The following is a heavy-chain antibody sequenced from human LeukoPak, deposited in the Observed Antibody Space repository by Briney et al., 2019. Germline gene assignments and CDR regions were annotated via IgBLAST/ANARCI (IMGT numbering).Heavy chain of an antibody. D-gene: IGHD4-17*01. V-gene: IGHV3-11*04. Sequence: GGSLRLSCAAAGFALSDYYMSWIRQAPGKGLDWVSYISSSGSTKYYADSVKGRFTISRDNAKNSLYLQMNSLRAEDTAVYYCARDLDYGLYGMDVWGQGTTVTVSS. CDR2: ISSSGSTK. CDR3: ARDLDYGLYGMDV. CDR1: GFALSDYY. J-gene: IGHJ6*02.